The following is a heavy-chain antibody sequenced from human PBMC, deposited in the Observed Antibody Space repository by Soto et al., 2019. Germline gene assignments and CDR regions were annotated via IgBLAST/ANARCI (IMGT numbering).Heavy chain of an antibody. J-gene: IGHJ4*02. D-gene: IGHD2-2*01. CDR1: GYDFSSYG. CDR3: VRDPQRNDY. Sequence: QGQLVQSGAEVKKPGASVKASCKASGYDFSSYGISWLRHAPGQGLEWMGWISASNGNRDYAQQFQGRVTMTSDTTRNTAYMELRSLRSDDTAVYYCVRDPQRNDYWGQGTLVNVSS. CDR2: ISASNGNR. V-gene: IGHV1-18*04.